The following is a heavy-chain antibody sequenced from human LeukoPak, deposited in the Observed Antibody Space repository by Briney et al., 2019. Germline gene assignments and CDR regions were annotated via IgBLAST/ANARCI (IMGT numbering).Heavy chain of an antibody. J-gene: IGHJ4*02. D-gene: IGHD2-15*01. Sequence: SETLSLTCTVSGVSISSYYWSWIRQPPGKGLEWIGYIYYSGSTNYNPSLKSRVTISVDTSKNQFSLKLSSVTAADTAVYYCARGVGYCSGGSCSFDYWGQGTLVTVSS. V-gene: IGHV4-59*01. CDR3: ARGVGYCSGGSCSFDY. CDR2: IYYSGST. CDR1: GVSISSYY.